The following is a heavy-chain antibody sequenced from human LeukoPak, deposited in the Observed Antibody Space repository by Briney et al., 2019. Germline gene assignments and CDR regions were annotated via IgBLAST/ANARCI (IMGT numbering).Heavy chain of an antibody. V-gene: IGHV4-30-4*01. CDR3: ARWYYSGYRIDP. CDR2: IYYSGST. J-gene: IGHJ5*02. Sequence: PSQTLSLTCTVSGGSISSGDYYWSWIRQPPGKGLEWIGYIYYSGSTYYNPSLKSRVTMSVDTSKNQFSLKLSSVTAADTAVYYCARWYYSGYRIDPWGQGTLVTVSS. D-gene: IGHD3-10*01. CDR1: GGSISSGDYY.